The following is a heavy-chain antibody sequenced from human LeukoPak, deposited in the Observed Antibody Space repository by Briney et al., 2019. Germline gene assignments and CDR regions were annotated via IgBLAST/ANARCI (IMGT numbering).Heavy chain of an antibody. D-gene: IGHD1-26*01. CDR2: ISSNGGNT. J-gene: IGHJ4*02. CDR3: TTAPWEQLFGSSNY. Sequence: GGSLRLSCSASGFTFSSYAMHWVRQAPGKGLQYVSGISSNGGNTYHADSVKGRFTISRDNSKNTLYLQMSSLRAEDTAVYYCTTAPWEQLFGSSNYWGQGTLVTVSS. V-gene: IGHV3-64D*06. CDR1: GFTFSSYA.